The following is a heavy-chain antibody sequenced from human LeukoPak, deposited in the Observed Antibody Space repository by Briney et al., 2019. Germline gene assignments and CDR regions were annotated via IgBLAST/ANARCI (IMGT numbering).Heavy chain of an antibody. Sequence: GGSLRLSCAASGFTFSSYWMSWVRQAPGKGLEWVANIKQDGSEKYYVDSVKGRFTISRDNAKNSLYLQMNSLRAEDTAVYYCVRGYYGSGSSSFDYWGQGTLVTVSS. CDR1: GFTFSSYW. D-gene: IGHD3-10*01. V-gene: IGHV3-7*01. J-gene: IGHJ4*02. CDR3: VRGYYGSGSSSFDY. CDR2: IKQDGSEK.